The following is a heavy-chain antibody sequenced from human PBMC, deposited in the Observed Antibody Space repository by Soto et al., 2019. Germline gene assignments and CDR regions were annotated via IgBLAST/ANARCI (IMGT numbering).Heavy chain of an antibody. CDR2: IDWDDDK. CDR3: ARIRQLAFRMDYYGMDV. D-gene: IGHD6-13*01. Sequence: SGPTLVNPTQTLTLTCTFSGFSLSTSGMCVSWIRQPPGKALEWLALIDWDDDKYYSTSLKTRLTISKDTSKNQVVLTMTNMDPVDTATYYCARIRQLAFRMDYYGMDVWGQGTTVTVSS. CDR1: GFSLSTSGMC. J-gene: IGHJ6*02. V-gene: IGHV2-70*01.